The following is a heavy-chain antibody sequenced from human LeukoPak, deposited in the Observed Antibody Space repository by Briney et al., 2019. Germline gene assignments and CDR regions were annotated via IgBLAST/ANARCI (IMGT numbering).Heavy chain of an antibody. J-gene: IGHJ4*02. V-gene: IGHV3-23*01. CDR1: GFTFSNYA. CDR3: ASRPRADIGPLDF. Sequence: GGSLRLSCAASGFTFSNYAMSWVRQAPGKGLKWVSSISGDGSRTYYTDSVKGRFTISRDNSKNTLYLQMNSLRADETAVYYCASRPRADIGPLDFWGQGTLVTVSS. D-gene: IGHD1-14*01. CDR2: ISGDGSRT.